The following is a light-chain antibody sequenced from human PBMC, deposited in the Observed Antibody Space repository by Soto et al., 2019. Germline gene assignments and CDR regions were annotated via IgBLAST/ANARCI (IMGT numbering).Light chain of an antibody. CDR3: QQLWNYPLT. CDR2: AAS. V-gene: IGKV1-9*01. CDR1: QDVSRS. J-gene: IGKJ4*01. Sequence: DTPLTQSPSFLSASVGDRVTIACRASQDVSRSVGWYQQKPGTAPKLLISAASTLNSGVPSRFSGSGSGTDFTLAISSLQPEDFATYYCQQLWNYPLTFGGGIKVEI.